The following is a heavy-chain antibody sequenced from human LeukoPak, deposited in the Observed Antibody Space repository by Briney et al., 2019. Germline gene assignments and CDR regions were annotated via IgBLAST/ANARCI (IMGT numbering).Heavy chain of an antibody. CDR1: GSTFSDYH. CDR2: INTKSGDA. CDR3: ARGEYSNGYPYRLDS. D-gene: IGHD3-16*01. Sequence: GASVKVSCKASGSTFSDYHISWGRQASGQGPEWMGWINTKSGDAKYNQAFQGRVTMTRDTSISTAYMELNRLRSDDTAMYYCARGEYSNGYPYRLDSWGQGTLVTVSS. V-gene: IGHV1-2*02. J-gene: IGHJ4*02.